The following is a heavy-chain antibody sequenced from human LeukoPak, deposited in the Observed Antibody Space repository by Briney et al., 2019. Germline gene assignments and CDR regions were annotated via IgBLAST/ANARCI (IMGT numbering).Heavy chain of an antibody. V-gene: IGHV3-30-3*01. D-gene: IGHD6-6*01. CDR3: AKCIATRNYCHFDY. J-gene: IGHJ4*02. Sequence: PGRSLRLSCAASGLTFSSYAMHWVRQAPGKGLEWVAVISYDGTNKYYADSVKGRFTISRDNSKNTLYVQMNSLRAEDTALYYCAKCIATRNYCHFDYWGQGTQVTVSS. CDR1: GLTFSSYA. CDR2: ISYDGTNK.